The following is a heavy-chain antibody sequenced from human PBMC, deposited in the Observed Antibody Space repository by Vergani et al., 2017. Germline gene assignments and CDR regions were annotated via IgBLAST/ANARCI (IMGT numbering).Heavy chain of an antibody. J-gene: IGHJ6*03. CDR2: TYWNDDQ. D-gene: IGHD1-7*01. CDR1: GFSLNTRGVS. CDR3: VYRKTECGTTGCFYPFYYCSYMDV. V-gene: IGHV2-5*04. Sequence: QITLKESGPTLVKPTQTLTLTCTFSGFSLNTRGVSVAWIRQPPGKALDWLALTYWNDDQHYSPSLNNRVTITKDTSKNQVVLTMTNMDYVDTGTYYCVYRKTECGTTGCFYPFYYCSYMDVWGKGTAVTVSS.